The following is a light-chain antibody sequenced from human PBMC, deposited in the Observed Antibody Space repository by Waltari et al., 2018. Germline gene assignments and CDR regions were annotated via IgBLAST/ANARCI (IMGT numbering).Light chain of an antibody. CDR2: ATS. CDR1: QSVYSS. V-gene: IGKV3-15*01. Sequence: EIVMTQSPTTLSVSPGGRATRSCRASQSVYSSLAWYQQKPGQAPRLLIYATSTRATGIPARFSGSGSGTDYTLTISSLQSEDFAVYYCQQYNYWPQTFGQGTKVEIK. CDR3: QQYNYWPQT. J-gene: IGKJ1*01.